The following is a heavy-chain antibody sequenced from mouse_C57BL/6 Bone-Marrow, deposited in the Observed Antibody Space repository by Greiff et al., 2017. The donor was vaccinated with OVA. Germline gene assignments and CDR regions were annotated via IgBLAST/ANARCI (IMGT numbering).Heavy chain of an antibody. J-gene: IGHJ3*01. D-gene: IGHD2-1*01. V-gene: IGHV1-72*01. Sequence: VQLQQPGAELVKPGASVKLSCKASGYTFTSYWMHWVKQRPGRGLEWIGGIDPNSGGTKYNEKFKSKATLTVDKPSSTAYMQLSSLTSEDSAVDYCARWGGNEDWFAYWGQGTLVTVSA. CDR1: GYTFTSYW. CDR3: ARWGGNEDWFAY. CDR2: IDPNSGGT.